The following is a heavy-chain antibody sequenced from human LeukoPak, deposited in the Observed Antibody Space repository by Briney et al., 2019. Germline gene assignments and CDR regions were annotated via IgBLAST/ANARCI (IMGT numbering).Heavy chain of an antibody. J-gene: IGHJ4*02. Sequence: SETLSLTCAVHGGSFSGYYWSWIRQPPGKGLEWIGEINHSRSTHYNPSLKSRVTISIDTSKNQFSLRLNSVTAADTAVYYCARHAGYGDYNSFDYWGRGTPVTVSS. D-gene: IGHD4-17*01. V-gene: IGHV4-34*01. CDR1: GGSFSGYY. CDR2: INHSRST. CDR3: ARHAGYGDYNSFDY.